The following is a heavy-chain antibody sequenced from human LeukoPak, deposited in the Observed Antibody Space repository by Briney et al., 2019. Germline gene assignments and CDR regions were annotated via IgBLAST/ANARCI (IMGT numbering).Heavy chain of an antibody. Sequence: GGSLRLSCAASGFTFSSYAMSWVRQAPGKGLEWVSAISCSGGNTYYADSVKGRFTISRDNSKNTLYLQMNSLRAEDTAVYYCAKSPILFYYMDVWGRGTTVTVSS. CDR1: GFTFSSYA. CDR2: ISCSGGNT. V-gene: IGHV3-23*01. J-gene: IGHJ6*03. CDR3: AKSPILFYYMDV. D-gene: IGHD2-15*01.